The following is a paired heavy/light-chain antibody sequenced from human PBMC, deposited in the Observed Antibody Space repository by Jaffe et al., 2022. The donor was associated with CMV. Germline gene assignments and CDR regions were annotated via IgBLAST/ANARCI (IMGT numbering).Heavy chain of an antibody. CDR2: IYYSGST. V-gene: IGHV4-59*08. J-gene: IGHJ3*02. CDR1: GGSISSYY. D-gene: IGHD7-27*01. CDR3: ARRPSPGDQGNDAFDI. Sequence: QVQLQESGPGLVKPSETLSLTCTVSGGSISSYYWSWIRQPPGKGLEWIGYIYYSGSTNYNPSLKSRVTISVDTSKNQFSLKLSSVTAADTAVYYCARRPSPGDQGNDAFDIWGQGTMVTVSS.
Light chain of an antibody. CDR1: QDISNY. V-gene: IGKV1-33*01. J-gene: IGKJ3*01. CDR3: QQYDNLPLA. CDR2: DAS. Sequence: DIQMTQSPSSLSASVGDRVTITCQASQDISNYLNWYQQKPGKAPKLLIYDASNLETGVPSRFSGSGSGTDFTFTISSLQPEDIATYYCQQYDNLPLAFGPGTKVDIK.